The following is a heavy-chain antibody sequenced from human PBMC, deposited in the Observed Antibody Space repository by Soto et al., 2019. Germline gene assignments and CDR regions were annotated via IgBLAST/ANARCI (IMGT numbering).Heavy chain of an antibody. D-gene: IGHD1-26*01. CDR2: ISSLSSPR. CDR3: VREDILGARSFDY. Sequence: GGSLRLSCAASGFTFGGYSMNWVRQAPGKGLEWISYISSLSSPRYYAESVEGRFIISRDNGKNSLYLQMNSLRDEDTAVYFCVREDILGARSFDYWGQGTLVTVSS. CDR1: GFTFGGYS. V-gene: IGHV3-48*02. J-gene: IGHJ4*02.